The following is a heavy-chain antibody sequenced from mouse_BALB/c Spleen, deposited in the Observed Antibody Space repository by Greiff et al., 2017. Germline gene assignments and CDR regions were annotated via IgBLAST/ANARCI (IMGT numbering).Heavy chain of an antibody. J-gene: IGHJ3*01. CDR2: IDPETGGT. CDR3: TDYYGRRRGFAY. CDR1: GYTFTDYE. D-gene: IGHD1-1*01. V-gene: IGHV1-15*01. Sequence: QVQLKESGAELVRPGASVTLSCKASGYTFTDYEMHWVKQTPVHGLEWIGAIDPETGGTAYNQKFKGKATLTADKSSSTAYMELRSLTSEDSAVYYCTDYYGRRRGFAYWGQGTLVTVSA.